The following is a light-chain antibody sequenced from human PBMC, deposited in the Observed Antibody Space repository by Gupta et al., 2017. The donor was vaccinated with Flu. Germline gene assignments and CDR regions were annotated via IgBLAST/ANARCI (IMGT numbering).Light chain of an antibody. Sequence: EIGLTPSPAPLSLSPGERATLSCRASQSVSSSYLAWYQQKPGQAPRLLIYGASSRATGIPDRFSGSGSGKDFTLTSSRLEPEDFAVYYCQQYGSSLFGPGTKVDIK. CDR3: QQYGSSL. V-gene: IGKV3-20*01. J-gene: IGKJ3*01. CDR1: QSVSSSY. CDR2: GAS.